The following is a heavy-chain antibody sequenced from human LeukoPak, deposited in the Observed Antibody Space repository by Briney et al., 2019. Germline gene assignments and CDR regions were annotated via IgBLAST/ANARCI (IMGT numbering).Heavy chain of an antibody. V-gene: IGHV3-21*01. CDR2: ISSSSYI. CDR3: ARLPSSDAFDI. D-gene: IGHD1-26*01. CDR1: GFTFSSYS. Sequence: PGGSLRLSCAASGFTFSSYSMNWVRQAPGKGLEWVSSISSSSYIYYADSVKGRFTISRDNAENSLYLQMNSLRAEDTAVYYCARLPSSDAFDIWGQGTMVTVSS. J-gene: IGHJ3*02.